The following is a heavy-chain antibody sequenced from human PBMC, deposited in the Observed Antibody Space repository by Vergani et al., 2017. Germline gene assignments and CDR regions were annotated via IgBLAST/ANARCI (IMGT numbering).Heavy chain of an antibody. J-gene: IGHJ5*02. CDR1: GFTSAGYA. V-gene: IGHV3-9*02. Sequence: EVQLEESGGGLVLPGRSLRLSCVASGFTSAGYAMHWVRQAPGKGLEWVSGISWNSNSIGYADSVKGRFTISRDNAKNSLYLQMNSLRAEDTALYYCAKDLGTSSGGGWFDPWGQGILVTVSS. CDR2: ISWNSNSI. CDR3: AKDLGTSSGGGWFDP. D-gene: IGHD6-6*01.